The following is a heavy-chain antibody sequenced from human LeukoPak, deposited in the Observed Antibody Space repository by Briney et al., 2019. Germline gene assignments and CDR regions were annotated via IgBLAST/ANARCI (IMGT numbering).Heavy chain of an antibody. J-gene: IGHJ4*02. Sequence: ASVKVSCKASGYTFTSYGISWVRRAPGQGLEWMGWISAYNGNTSYAQKFQGRVTMTRDMSTSTVYMELSSLRSEDTAVYYCARSNWGSDYWGQGTLVTVSS. CDR3: ARSNWGSDY. V-gene: IGHV1-18*01. D-gene: IGHD7-27*01. CDR2: ISAYNGNT. CDR1: GYTFTSYG.